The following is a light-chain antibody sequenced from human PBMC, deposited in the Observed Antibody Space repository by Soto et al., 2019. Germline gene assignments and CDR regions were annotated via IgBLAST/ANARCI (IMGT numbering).Light chain of an antibody. Sequence: QSALTQPPSASGTPGQRVTISCSGSSSNIGSNYVYWYQQLPGTAPKLLIYRNNQRPSGVPDRFSGSKSGTSASRAISGLRSEDEADYHCAAWDVSLSGWVFGGGTKLTVL. CDR2: RNN. V-gene: IGLV1-47*01. J-gene: IGLJ3*02. CDR1: SSNIGSNY. CDR3: AAWDVSLSGWV.